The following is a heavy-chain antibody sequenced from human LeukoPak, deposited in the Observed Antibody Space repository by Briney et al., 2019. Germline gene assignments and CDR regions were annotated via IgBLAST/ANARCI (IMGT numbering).Heavy chain of an antibody. CDR1: GFTFSHYG. D-gene: IGHD3-22*01. J-gene: IGHJ4*02. CDR2: ISYDGNNK. Sequence: GGSLRLSCAASGFTFSHYGMHWVRQAPGKGLEWVATISYDGNNKYYVDSVKGRFTISRGNSRNTLYLQMSSLRAENTAVYYCVRSAFHAGSGNYYDYWGQGTLVTVSS. V-gene: IGHV3-30*03. CDR3: VRSAFHAGSGNYYDY.